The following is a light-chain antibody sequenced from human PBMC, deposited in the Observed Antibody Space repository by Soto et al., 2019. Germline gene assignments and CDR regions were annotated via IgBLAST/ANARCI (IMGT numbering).Light chain of an antibody. CDR2: EDD. V-gene: IGLV2-23*01. J-gene: IGLJ2*01. CDR1: SSDVGSYRL. Sequence: QSALTQPAAVSASPGEPITISCTGTSSDVGSYRLVSWYQQHPGKAPKLIIYEDDERPSGVSNRFSGSKSGNTASLTISGRQAEDEADYYCSSYAGRSTFVVFGGGTQLTVL. CDR3: SSYAGRSTFVV.